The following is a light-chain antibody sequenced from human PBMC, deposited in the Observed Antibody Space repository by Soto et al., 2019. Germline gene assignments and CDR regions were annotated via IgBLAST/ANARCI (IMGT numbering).Light chain of an antibody. Sequence: DIQMTQSPSALSTSVGDRVTITCRASQSISTFLSWYQQKPGKAPKLLMSAASSLQSGVPTRFRGSVSGTSFTLTISSLQPEDPGTYYCQQSYSTPYTFGQGTKVEI. V-gene: IGKV1-39*01. CDR1: QSISTF. CDR3: QQSYSTPYT. CDR2: AAS. J-gene: IGKJ2*01.